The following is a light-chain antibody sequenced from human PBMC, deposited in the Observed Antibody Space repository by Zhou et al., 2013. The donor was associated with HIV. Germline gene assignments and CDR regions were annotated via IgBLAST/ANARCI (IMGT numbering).Light chain of an antibody. CDR3: QHYGGSPRFT. V-gene: IGKV3-20*01. CDR2: GAS. J-gene: IGKJ4*01. CDR1: QTISGTY. Sequence: EIVLTQSPGTLSLSPGERATLSCRASQTISGTYLAWYQQRPGQTPRLLIFGASSRASGIADRFIGSGSGTDFTLTITRLEPEDFAVYYCQHYGGSPRFTFGGGTKVEIK.